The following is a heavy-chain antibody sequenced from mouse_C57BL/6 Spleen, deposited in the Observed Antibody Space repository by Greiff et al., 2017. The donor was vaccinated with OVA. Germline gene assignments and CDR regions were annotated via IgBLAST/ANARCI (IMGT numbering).Heavy chain of an antibody. CDR2: IDPETGGT. V-gene: IGHV1-15*01. CDR1: GYTFTDYE. J-gene: IGHJ4*01. Sequence: VQLQQSGAELVRPGASVTLSCKASGYTFTDYEMHWVKQTPVHGLEWIGAIDPETGGTAYNQKFKGKAILTADKSSSTAYMELRSLTSEDSAVYYCTRDYPMDYWGQGTSVTVSS. CDR3: TRDYPMDY.